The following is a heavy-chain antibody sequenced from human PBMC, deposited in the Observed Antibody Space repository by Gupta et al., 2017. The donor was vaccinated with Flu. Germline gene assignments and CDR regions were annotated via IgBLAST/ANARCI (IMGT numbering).Heavy chain of an antibody. Sequence: QVQLQQWGAGLLKPSETLSLTCAVYGGSFSGYYWSWIRQPPGKGLEWIGEINHSGSTNYNPSLKSRVTISVDTSKNQFSLKLSSVTAADTAVYYCARSPGRNCSGGSCYSAHAFDIWGQGTMVTVSS. J-gene: IGHJ3*02. D-gene: IGHD2-15*01. CDR2: INHSGST. V-gene: IGHV4-34*01. CDR3: ARSPGRNCSGGSCYSAHAFDI. CDR1: GGSFSGYY.